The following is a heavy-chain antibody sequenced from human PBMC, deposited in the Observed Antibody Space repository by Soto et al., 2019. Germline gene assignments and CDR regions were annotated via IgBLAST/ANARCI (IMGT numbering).Heavy chain of an antibody. CDR2: IGTAGDT. CDR3: ARNRPPAPYYGMDV. J-gene: IGHJ6*02. V-gene: IGHV3-13*01. Sequence: GGSLRLSCAASGFTFSSYDMHWVRQATGKGLEWVSAIGTAGDTYYPGSVKGRFTISRENAKNSLYLQMNSLRAGDTAVYYCARNRPPAPYYGMDVWGQGTTVTV. CDR1: GFTFSSYD.